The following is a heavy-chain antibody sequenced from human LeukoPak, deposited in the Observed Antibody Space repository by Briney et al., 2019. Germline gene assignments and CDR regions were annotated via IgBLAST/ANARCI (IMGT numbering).Heavy chain of an antibody. CDR2: IYSSGST. Sequence: SETLSLTCTVSSGSISSDIHYWAWIRQPPGKGPEWIGSIYSSGSTDYNPSLKSRVTISIDTSNNHFSLEVTSVTAADTAVYYCARFGYKSNFAFDYWGRGTLVTVSS. CDR3: ARFGYKSNFAFDY. CDR1: SGSISSDIHY. V-gene: IGHV4-39*02. D-gene: IGHD5-24*01. J-gene: IGHJ4*02.